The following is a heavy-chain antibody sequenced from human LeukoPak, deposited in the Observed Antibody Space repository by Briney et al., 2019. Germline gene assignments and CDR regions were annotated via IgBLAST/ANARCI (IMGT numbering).Heavy chain of an antibody. CDR3: ARDRWDCSSTSCYHYMDV. Sequence: TGGSLRLSCAASGFTFSTDSMNWVRQAPGKGLEWVSFISSSSSDIYYADSVKGRFTISRDNAKNSLYLQMNSLRAEDTAVYYCARDRWDCSSTSCYHYMDVWGKGTTVTISS. V-gene: IGHV3-21*01. CDR2: ISSSSSDI. D-gene: IGHD2-2*01. J-gene: IGHJ6*03. CDR1: GFTFSTDS.